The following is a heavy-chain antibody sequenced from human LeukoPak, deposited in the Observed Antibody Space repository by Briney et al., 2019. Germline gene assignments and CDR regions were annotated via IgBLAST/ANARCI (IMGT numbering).Heavy chain of an antibody. V-gene: IGHV4-39*01. D-gene: IGHD6-13*01. CDR1: GGSISSSSYY. J-gene: IGHJ3*02. CDR2: IYYSGST. CDR3: ARGQPARRAFDI. Sequence: SETLSLTCTVSGGSISSSSYYWGWIRQPPGKGLEWIGSIYYSGSTYYNPSLKSRVTISVDTSKNQFSLKLSSVTAADTAVYYCARGQPARRAFDIWGQGTMATVSS.